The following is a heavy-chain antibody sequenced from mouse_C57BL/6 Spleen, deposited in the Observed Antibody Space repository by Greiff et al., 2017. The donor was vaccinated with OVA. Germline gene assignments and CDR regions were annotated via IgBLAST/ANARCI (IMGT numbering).Heavy chain of an antibody. CDR3: ARDLSQFAG. CDR2: ISDGGSYT. CDR1: GFTFSSYA. J-gene: IGHJ3*01. Sequence: DVKLVESGGGLVKPGGSLKLSCAASGFTFSSYAMSWVRQTPEKRLEWVGTISDGGSYTYYPDNVKGRFTISRDNAKNNLYLQMGHLKSEDTAMYYCARDLSQFAGWGKGTLVTVSA. V-gene: IGHV5-4*01.